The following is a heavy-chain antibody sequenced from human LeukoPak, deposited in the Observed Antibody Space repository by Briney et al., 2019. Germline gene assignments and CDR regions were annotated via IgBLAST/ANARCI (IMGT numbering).Heavy chain of an antibody. CDR3: ARLGCSSTSCYKAFDI. Sequence: GESLKISCKGSGYSFTSYWIGWVRQMPGKGLEWMGIIYPGDSDTRYSPSFQGQVTISADKSISTAYLQWSSLKASDTAMYYCARLGCSSTSCYKAFDIWGQGTMVTVSS. CDR1: GYSFTSYW. D-gene: IGHD2-2*02. V-gene: IGHV5-51*01. CDR2: IYPGDSDT. J-gene: IGHJ3*02.